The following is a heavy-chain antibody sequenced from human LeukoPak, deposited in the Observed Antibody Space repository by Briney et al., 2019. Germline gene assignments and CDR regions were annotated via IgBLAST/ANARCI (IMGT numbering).Heavy chain of an antibody. CDR2: VSGSGGST. CDR3: AKGPLVPAATYYFAY. J-gene: IGHJ4*02. CDR1: GFTFSNYA. Sequence: GGSLRLSCAASGFTFSNYAMSWVRQAPGKGLEWVSAVSGSGGSTYYADSVKGRFTISRDNSKNTLYLKMNSLRAEDTAVYYCAKGPLVPAATYYFAYWGQGTPVSVSS. V-gene: IGHV3-23*01. D-gene: IGHD2-2*01.